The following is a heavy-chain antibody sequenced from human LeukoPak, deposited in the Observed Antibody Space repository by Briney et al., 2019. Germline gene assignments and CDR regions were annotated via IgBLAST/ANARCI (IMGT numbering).Heavy chain of an antibody. CDR1: GYSISSGYY. CDR3: ASRITGTTSDSFDY. Sequence: SETLSLTCTVSGYSISSGYYWGWIRQPPGKGLAWIGSISYSGSTYYNPSLKSRVTISLDTSKNQFSLKLSSVTAADTAVYYCASRITGTTSDSFDYWGQGTLVTVSS. J-gene: IGHJ4*02. CDR2: ISYSGST. V-gene: IGHV4-38-2*02. D-gene: IGHD1-20*01.